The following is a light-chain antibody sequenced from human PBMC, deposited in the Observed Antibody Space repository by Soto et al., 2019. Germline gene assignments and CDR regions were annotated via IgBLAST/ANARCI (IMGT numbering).Light chain of an antibody. J-gene: IGKJ3*01. CDR2: GAS. Sequence: EIVLTQSPGTLSLSPGERATLSCRASQSVSSSFLAWYQQKPGQAPRLLIYGASTRATGIPDRFSGSGSGTDFTLTISRLETEDFAVYYCQQYGDSPFTFGPGTKVDI. CDR3: QQYGDSPFT. CDR1: QSVSSSF. V-gene: IGKV3-20*01.